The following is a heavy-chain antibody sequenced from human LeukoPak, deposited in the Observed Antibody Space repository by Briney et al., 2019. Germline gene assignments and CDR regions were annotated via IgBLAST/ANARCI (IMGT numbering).Heavy chain of an antibody. Sequence: ASVKVSCKASGGTFISYAISWVRQAPGQGLEWMGRIIPIFGTANYAQKFQGRVTTTTDESTSTAYMRLSSLRSDATPVYSCARVNRFAQDYWSQGTLVTVSS. CDR2: IIPIFGTA. J-gene: IGHJ4*02. V-gene: IGHV1-69*05. CDR1: GGTFISYA. CDR3: ARVNRFAQDY. D-gene: IGHD3-22*01.